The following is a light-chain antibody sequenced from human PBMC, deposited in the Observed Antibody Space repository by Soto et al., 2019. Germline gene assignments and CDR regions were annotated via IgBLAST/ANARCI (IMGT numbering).Light chain of an antibody. V-gene: IGKV1-39*01. CDR2: ATS. Sequence: DIQMNQSPSSLSASVLYRVTITCLASQSISSYLNWYQQKPWKAHKLXXYATSSLQSGVPSRFSGSGSGTDFTLTISSLQPEDFATYYCQQSDSTGTWTFGQGTKVDI. CDR1: QSISSY. J-gene: IGKJ1*01. CDR3: QQSDSTGTWT.